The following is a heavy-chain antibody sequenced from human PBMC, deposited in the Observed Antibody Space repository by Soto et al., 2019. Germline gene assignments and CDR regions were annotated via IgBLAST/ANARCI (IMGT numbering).Heavy chain of an antibody. D-gene: IGHD2-21*01. CDR1: GFTFSSCA. J-gene: IGHJ4*02. CDR3: AKVRVGIDVDFDY. V-gene: IGHV3-23*01. Sequence: EVQLLESGGGLVQPGGSLRLSCAASGFTFSSCAMSWVRQAPAKGLEWVSAIRDSDSGGTTYYADSVKGRFTISSDDSKNTLYLQMSSLRAEDTAMYYCAKVRVGIDVDFDYWGQGALVTVSS. CDR2: IRDSDSGGTT.